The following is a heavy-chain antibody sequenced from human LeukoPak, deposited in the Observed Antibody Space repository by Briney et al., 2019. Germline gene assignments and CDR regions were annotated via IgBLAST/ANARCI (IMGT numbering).Heavy chain of an antibody. D-gene: IGHD2-2*01. J-gene: IGHJ6*03. Sequence: PSETLSLTCTVSGGSISSSSYYWGWIRQPPGKGLEWIGSIYHSGSTYYNPSLKSRVTISVDTSKNQFSLKLSSVTAADTAVYYCASQPYYMDVWGKGITVTVSS. CDR2: IYHSGST. CDR3: ASQPYYMDV. V-gene: IGHV4-39*07. CDR1: GGSISSSSYY.